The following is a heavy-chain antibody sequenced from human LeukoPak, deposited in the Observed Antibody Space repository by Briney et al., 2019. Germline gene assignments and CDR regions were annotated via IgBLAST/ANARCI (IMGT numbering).Heavy chain of an antibody. Sequence: GASVKVSCKASGFTFTGYYLHWVRQAPGQGLEWMGWINANNGDTNYAQEFRGWVTVTRDTSLSTVYVEVSRLRSDDTAVCYCARDGATVATPFFDYWGQGTLVTVSS. J-gene: IGHJ4*02. D-gene: IGHD4-17*01. CDR2: INANNGDT. CDR3: ARDGATVATPFFDY. CDR1: GFTFTGYY. V-gene: IGHV1-2*04.